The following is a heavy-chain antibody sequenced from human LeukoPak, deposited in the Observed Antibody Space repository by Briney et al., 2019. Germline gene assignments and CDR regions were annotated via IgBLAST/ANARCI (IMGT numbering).Heavy chain of an antibody. J-gene: IGHJ4*02. CDR3: ATIAVAGTSDFDY. V-gene: IGHV1-2*02. D-gene: IGHD6-19*01. Sequence: ASVKVSCKASGYTFTGYYMDWVRQAPGQGLEWMGWINPNSGGTNYAQKFQGRVTMTRDTSISTAYMELSRLRSDDTAVYYCATIAVAGTSDFDYWGQGTLVTVSS. CDR2: INPNSGGT. CDR1: GYTFTGYY.